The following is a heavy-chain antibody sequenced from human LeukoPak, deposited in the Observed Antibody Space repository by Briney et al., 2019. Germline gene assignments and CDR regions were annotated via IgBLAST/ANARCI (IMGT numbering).Heavy chain of an antibody. CDR3: AKEFPSMYYYDSSGYFDY. J-gene: IGHJ4*02. CDR1: GFTFSSYA. D-gene: IGHD3-22*01. CDR2: ISGSGGST. Sequence: GGSLRLSCAASGFTFSSYAMSWVRQAPGKGLEWVSAISGSGGSTYYADSVKGRFTISRDNSKNTLYLQMNSLRAEDTAVYYCAKEFPSMYYYDSSGYFDYWGQGTLVTVSS. V-gene: IGHV3-23*01.